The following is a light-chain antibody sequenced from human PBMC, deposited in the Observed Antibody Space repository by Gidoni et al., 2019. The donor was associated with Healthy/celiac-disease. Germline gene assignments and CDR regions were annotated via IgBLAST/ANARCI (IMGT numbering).Light chain of an antibody. J-gene: IGKJ4*01. CDR1: QSVSSY. Sequence: IVLTQSPATLSLSPGDRATLSCSSSQSVSSYVAWYQQKPGQAPRLLIYDAPNRATGIPARCSGSGSGTDFTLTISSLEPEDFAVYYCQQRSNWLTFGGGTKVEIK. CDR2: DAP. V-gene: IGKV3-11*01. CDR3: QQRSNWLT.